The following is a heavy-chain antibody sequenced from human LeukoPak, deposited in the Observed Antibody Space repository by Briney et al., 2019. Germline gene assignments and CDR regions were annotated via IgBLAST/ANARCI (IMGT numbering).Heavy chain of an antibody. CDR2: ISSSGSTI. J-gene: IGHJ6*04. Sequence: PGGSLRLSCAASGFTFSSYEMNWVRQVPGKGLEWVSYISSSGSTIYYADSVKGRFTISRDNAKNSLYLQMNSLRAEDAAVYYCAREASGYCSGTSCPNLYYYYYGMDVRGKGTTVTVSS. CDR1: GFTFSSYE. D-gene: IGHD2-2*01. CDR3: AREASGYCSGTSCPNLYYYYYGMDV. V-gene: IGHV3-48*03.